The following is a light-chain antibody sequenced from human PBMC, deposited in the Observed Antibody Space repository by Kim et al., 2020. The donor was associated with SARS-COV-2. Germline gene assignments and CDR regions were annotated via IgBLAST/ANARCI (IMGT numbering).Light chain of an antibody. CDR3: QQSYTTPIT. CDR2: EAS. Sequence: DIQMTQSPSSLSASVGDRVTITCRASQSISTYLNWYQQKPGKAPEFLIYEASSLQSGVPSRFSGSGSGVDFTLTINSLQPEDFATYYCQQSYTTPITFGQGTRLEIK. V-gene: IGKV1-39*01. J-gene: IGKJ5*01. CDR1: QSISTY.